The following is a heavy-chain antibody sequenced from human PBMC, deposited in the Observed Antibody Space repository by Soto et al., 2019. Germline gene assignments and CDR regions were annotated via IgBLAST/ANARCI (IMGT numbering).Heavy chain of an antibody. Sequence: GGSLRLSCAASGFTFSSYSMNWVRQAPGKGLEWVSYISSSSSNKYYADSVKGRFTISRDNSKNTLYLQMNSLRAEDTAVYYCARDTTRAMVRIYYGMDVWGQGTTVTVSS. J-gene: IGHJ6*02. CDR2: ISSSSSNK. V-gene: IGHV3-48*01. CDR1: GFTFSSYS. CDR3: ARDTTRAMVRIYYGMDV. D-gene: IGHD3-10*01.